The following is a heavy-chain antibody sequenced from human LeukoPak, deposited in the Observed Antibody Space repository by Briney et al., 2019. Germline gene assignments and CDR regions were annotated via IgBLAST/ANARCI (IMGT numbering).Heavy chain of an antibody. D-gene: IGHD6-13*01. J-gene: IGHJ6*03. CDR1: GGSFSGYY. CDR3: ARGRVSSSTWYSTYYYYFYMDV. V-gene: IGHV4-34*01. Sequence: SETLSLTCAVYGGSFSGYYWSWIRQPPGKGLEWIGEINHSGSTNYNPSLKSRVTISVDTSKNQFSLKLSSVTAADTVVYFCARGRVSSSTWYSTYYYYFYMDVWGKGTTVTVSS. CDR2: INHSGST.